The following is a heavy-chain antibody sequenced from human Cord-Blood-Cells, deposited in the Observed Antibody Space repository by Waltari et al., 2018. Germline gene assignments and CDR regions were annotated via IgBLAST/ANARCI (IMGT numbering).Heavy chain of an antibody. CDR2: IIPIFGTA. CDR3: ARGPDSMTTVTNFDY. D-gene: IGHD4-17*01. CDR1: GGTFSSYA. V-gene: IGHV1-69*01. Sequence: CKASGGTFSSYAISWVRQAPGQGLEWMGGIIPIFGTANYAQKFQGRVTITADESTSTAYMELSSLRSEDTAVYYCARGPDSMTTVTNFDYWGQGTLVTVSS. J-gene: IGHJ4*02.